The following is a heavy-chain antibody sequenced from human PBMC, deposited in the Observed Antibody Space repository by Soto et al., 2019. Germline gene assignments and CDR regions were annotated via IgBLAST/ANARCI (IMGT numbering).Heavy chain of an antibody. Sequence: QVQLVESGGGVVQPGRSLRLSCAASGFTFSSYAMHLVRQAPGKGLEWVAVISYDGSNKYYSDSVKGRFTISRDNSKNTLYLQVNILRAEDTAVYYCAREGVPYGSSTSCSGHNWFVPWGQGPLVTVSS. J-gene: IGHJ5*02. CDR2: ISYDGSNK. D-gene: IGHD2-2*01. CDR1: GFTFSSYA. V-gene: IGHV3-30-3*01. CDR3: AREGVPYGSSTSCSGHNWFVP.